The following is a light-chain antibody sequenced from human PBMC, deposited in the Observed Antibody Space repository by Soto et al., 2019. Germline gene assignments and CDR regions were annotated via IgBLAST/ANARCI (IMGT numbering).Light chain of an antibody. CDR3: CSFAGRIFV. CDR1: SSDVGGYNY. J-gene: IGLJ1*01. V-gene: IGLV2-11*01. CDR2: DVN. Sequence: QSALTQPRSVSGSPGQSVTVSCTGTSSDVGGYNYVAWYQQHPGKAPKLMISDVNKRPSGVPDRVSGSKSGNTASLTISGLQAEDEADYYCCSFAGRIFVFGTGTKLTVL.